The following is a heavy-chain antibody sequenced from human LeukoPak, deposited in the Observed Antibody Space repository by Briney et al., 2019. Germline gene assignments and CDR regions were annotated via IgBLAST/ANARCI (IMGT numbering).Heavy chain of an antibody. V-gene: IGHV3-49*04. CDR3: TRAYTQLYTVTGGY. CDR1: GFTFGDHA. Sequence: PGGSLRLSCTASGFTFGDHAMSWVRQAPGKGLEWVGFIRSKAYGGTTEYAASVKGRFTISRDDSKSIAYLQMNSLKTEDTAVYYCTRAYTQLYTVTGGYWGQGTLVTVSS. D-gene: IGHD4-17*01. J-gene: IGHJ4*02. CDR2: IRSKAYGGTT.